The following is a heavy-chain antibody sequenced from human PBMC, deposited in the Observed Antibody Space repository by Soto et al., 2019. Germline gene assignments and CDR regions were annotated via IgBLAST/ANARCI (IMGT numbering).Heavy chain of an antibody. CDR3: ARDGYSYGRGMLDY. J-gene: IGHJ4*02. Sequence: SETLSLTCTVSGGSISSGDYYWSWIRQPPGKGLEWIGYIYYSGSTYYNPSLKSRVTISVDTSKNQFSLRLSSVTAADTAVYYCARDGYSYGRGMLDYWGQGTLVTVSS. CDR1: GGSISSGDYY. V-gene: IGHV4-30-4*01. CDR2: IYYSGST. D-gene: IGHD5-18*01.